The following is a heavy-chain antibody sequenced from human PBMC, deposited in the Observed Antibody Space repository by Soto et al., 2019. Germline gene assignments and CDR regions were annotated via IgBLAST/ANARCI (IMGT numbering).Heavy chain of an antibody. CDR1: GFTFSSYG. CDR2: ISYDGSNK. CDR3: AKQEVGEVPAALIDY. Sequence: QVQLVESGGGVVQPGRSLRLSCAASGFTFSSYGMHWVRQAPGKGLEWVAVISYDGSNKYYADSVKGRFTISRDNSKNAMYLQMNTMRAEDTAVYYCAKQEVGEVPAALIDYWGQGTLVTVFS. V-gene: IGHV3-30*18. D-gene: IGHD2-2*01. J-gene: IGHJ4*02.